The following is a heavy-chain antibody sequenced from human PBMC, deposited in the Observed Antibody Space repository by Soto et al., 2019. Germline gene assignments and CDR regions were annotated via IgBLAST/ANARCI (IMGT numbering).Heavy chain of an antibody. Sequence: SETLSLTCTVSGGSISSGGYYWSWIRQHPGKGLEWIGYIYYSGSTYYNPSLKSRVTISVDTSKDQFSLKLSSVTAADTAVYYCARHPWDQLLYVGWFDPWGQGTLVTVSS. CDR2: IYYSGST. D-gene: IGHD2-2*02. J-gene: IGHJ5*02. CDR3: ARHPWDQLLYVGWFDP. CDR1: GGSISSGGYY. V-gene: IGHV4-31*03.